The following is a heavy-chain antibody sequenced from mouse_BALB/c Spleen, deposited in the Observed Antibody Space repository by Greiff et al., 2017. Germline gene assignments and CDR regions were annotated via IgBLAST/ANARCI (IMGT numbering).Heavy chain of an antibody. CDR3: ARDYGSSYLDY. D-gene: IGHD1-1*01. Sequence: EVQLVESGGGLVQPGGSRKLSCAASGFTFSSYGMHWVRQAPEKGLEWVAYISSGSSTIYYADTVKGRFTISRDNPKNTLFLQMNSLRSEDTAMYYCARDYGSSYLDYWGQGTSVTVSS. CDR2: ISSGSSTI. V-gene: IGHV5-17*02. CDR1: GFTFSSYG. J-gene: IGHJ2*02.